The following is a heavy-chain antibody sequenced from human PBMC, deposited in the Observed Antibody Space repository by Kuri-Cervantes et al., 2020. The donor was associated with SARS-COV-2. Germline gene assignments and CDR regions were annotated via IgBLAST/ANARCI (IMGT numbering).Heavy chain of an antibody. CDR3: AKEGITGTTPFDY. V-gene: IGHV3-7*01. Sequence: GESLKISCAASGLTFGSYWMSWVRQAPGKGLEWVANINEGGSEDYHVYSVKGRFTISRDNAKNSVYLQMNSLRAEDTAVYYCAKEGITGTTPFDYWGQGTLVTVSS. J-gene: IGHJ4*02. CDR1: GLTFGSYW. CDR2: INEGGSED. D-gene: IGHD1-7*01.